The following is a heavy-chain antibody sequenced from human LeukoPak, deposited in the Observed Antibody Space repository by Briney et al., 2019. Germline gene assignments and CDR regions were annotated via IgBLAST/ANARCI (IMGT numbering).Heavy chain of an antibody. V-gene: IGHV3-66*01. CDR3: ARSWVDYGVTFDY. D-gene: IGHD4-17*01. CDR2: IYSGGST. CDR1: GFTVSSNY. Sequence: GGSLRLSCAASGFTVSSNYMSWVRQAPGKGLEWVSVIYSGGSTYYADSVKGRFTISRDNSKNTLYLQMNSLRAEDTAVYYCARSWVDYGVTFDYWGQGTLVTVSS. J-gene: IGHJ4*02.